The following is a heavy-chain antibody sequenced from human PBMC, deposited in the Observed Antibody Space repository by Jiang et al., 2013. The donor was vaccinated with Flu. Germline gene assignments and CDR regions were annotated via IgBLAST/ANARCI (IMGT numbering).Heavy chain of an antibody. J-gene: IGHJ4*02. Sequence: GSGLVKPSETLSLTCTFSGGSISSYYLNWIRQPPGKGLEWIGFAYYIGSAKYNPSLESRLRISVDASKNQFSLKLNSVTAADTAVYYCATRQPLRGDRGGYFDYWGQGTLVTVSS. V-gene: IGHV4-59*01. CDR1: GGSISSYY. D-gene: IGHD2-21*02. CDR3: ATRQPLRGDRGGYFDY. CDR2: AYYIGSA.